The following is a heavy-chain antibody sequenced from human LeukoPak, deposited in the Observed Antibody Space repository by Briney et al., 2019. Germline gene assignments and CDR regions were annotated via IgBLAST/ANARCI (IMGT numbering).Heavy chain of an antibody. J-gene: IGHJ4*02. Sequence: PGRSLRLSCAASGFTFSGYGMHWVRQAPGKGLEGVAVIWYDGTNKYYADSVKGRFTISRDNSKNTLYLQMNSLRVEDTAVYYCARDSGYGHDYWGQGTLVTVSS. CDR1: GFTFSGYG. V-gene: IGHV3-33*01. CDR3: ARDSGYGHDY. CDR2: IWYDGTNK. D-gene: IGHD5-18*01.